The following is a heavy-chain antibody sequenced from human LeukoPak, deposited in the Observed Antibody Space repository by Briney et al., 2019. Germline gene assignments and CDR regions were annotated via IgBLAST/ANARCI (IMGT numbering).Heavy chain of an antibody. D-gene: IGHD6-19*01. CDR1: GFTFSSYS. V-gene: IGHV3-21*01. CDR3: ARVRPGQWLLRDAFDI. CDR2: ISTSSSYI. J-gene: IGHJ3*02. Sequence: GGSQRLSCAASGFTFSSYSMNWVRQAPGKGLEWVSFISTSSSYIYYAASMKGRFTVSRDNARNSLYLQMNSLRVEDTAVYYCARVRPGQWLLRDAFDIWGQGTMVTVSS.